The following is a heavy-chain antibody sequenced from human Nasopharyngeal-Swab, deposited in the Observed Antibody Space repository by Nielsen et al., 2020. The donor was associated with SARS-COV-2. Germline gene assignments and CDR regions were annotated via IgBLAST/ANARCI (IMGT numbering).Heavy chain of an antibody. Sequence: VRQAPGKGPEWIGEIHRGGTTNYNPSLESRVTISLDKSKNQFSLRLNSVTAADTAVYYCANVRVASAGTFDFWGLGTRVTVSS. D-gene: IGHD6-13*01. CDR2: IHRGGTT. V-gene: IGHV4-4*02. J-gene: IGHJ4*02. CDR3: ANVRVASAGTFDF.